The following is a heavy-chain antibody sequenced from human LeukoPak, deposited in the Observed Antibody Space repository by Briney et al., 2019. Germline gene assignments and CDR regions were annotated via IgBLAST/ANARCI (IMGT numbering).Heavy chain of an antibody. Sequence: PGGSLRLSCAASGFTFSSYSMNWVRQAPGKGLEWVSYISSSSSTMYYADSVKGRFTISRDNAKNSLYLQMNSLRAEDTAVYYCARDSGYYDILTGYHPSYGMDVWGQGTTVTVSS. D-gene: IGHD3-9*01. J-gene: IGHJ6*02. CDR2: ISSSSSTM. V-gene: IGHV3-48*01. CDR3: ARDSGYYDILTGYHPSYGMDV. CDR1: GFTFSSYS.